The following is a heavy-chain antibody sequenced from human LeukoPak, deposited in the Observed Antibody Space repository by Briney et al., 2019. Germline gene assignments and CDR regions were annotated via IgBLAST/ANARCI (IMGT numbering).Heavy chain of an antibody. D-gene: IGHD6-19*01. CDR1: GFTFSSYA. J-gene: IGHJ6*02. V-gene: IGHV3-23*01. Sequence: GGSLRLPCAASGFTFSSYAMSWVRQAPGKGLEWVSAISGSGGSTYYADSVKGRFTISRDNSKNTLYLQMNSLRAEDTAVYYCAKAVSSGWSYYYGMDVWGQGTTVTVSS. CDR2: ISGSGGST. CDR3: AKAVSSGWSYYYGMDV.